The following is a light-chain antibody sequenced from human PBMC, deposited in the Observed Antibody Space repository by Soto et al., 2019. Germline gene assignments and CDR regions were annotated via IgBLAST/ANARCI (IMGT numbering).Light chain of an antibody. V-gene: IGKV1-39*01. J-gene: IGKJ5*01. Sequence: DIQMTQSPSSLSASVEDRVIITCRASQSISNHLNWYQQKPGKAPKLLIFAASSLQSGVPSRFSGSRSGTYFSFTISSLQPEDFATYYCQQYSNLITFGQGTRLEIK. CDR2: AAS. CDR1: QSISNH. CDR3: QQYSNLIT.